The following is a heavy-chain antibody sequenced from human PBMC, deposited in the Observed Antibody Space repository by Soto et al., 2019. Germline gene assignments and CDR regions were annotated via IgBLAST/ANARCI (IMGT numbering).Heavy chain of an antibody. Sequence: SETLSLTCTVSGGSISSGDYYWSWIRQPPGKGLEWIGYIYYSGSTYYNPSLKSRVTISVDTSKNQFSLKLSSVTAADTAVYYCARFAQSRTLSWFDPWGQGTLVTVSS. CDR3: ARFAQSRTLSWFDP. CDR2: IYYSGST. D-gene: IGHD2-21*01. J-gene: IGHJ5*02. V-gene: IGHV4-30-4*01. CDR1: GGSISSGDYY.